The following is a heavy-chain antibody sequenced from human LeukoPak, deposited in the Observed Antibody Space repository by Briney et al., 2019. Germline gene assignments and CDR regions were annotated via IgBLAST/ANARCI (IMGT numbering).Heavy chain of an antibody. J-gene: IGHJ4*02. CDR2: ISGSGGSV. V-gene: IGHV3-23*01. CDR1: GFTFSNFA. CDR3: ASGGIYYGAAFDF. Sequence: GGSLRLSCAASGFTFSNFAMSWVRQAPGKGLEWVSAISGSGGSVYYADSVKGRFTISRDNSKNTLYLQMKSLRAEDTAVYYCASGGIYYGAAFDFWGQGTLVTVSS. D-gene: IGHD1-26*01.